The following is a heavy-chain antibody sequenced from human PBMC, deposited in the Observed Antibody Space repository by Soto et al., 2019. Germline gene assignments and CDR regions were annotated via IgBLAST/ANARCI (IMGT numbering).Heavy chain of an antibody. CDR2: ISYDGSNK. Sequence: GGSLRLSWAASGFTFSSYGMHWVRQAPGKGLEWVAVISYDGSNKYYADSVKGRFTISRDNSKNTLYLQMNSLRAEDTAVYYCAKVRIAAAGTPPLDYWGQGTLVTVSS. CDR1: GFTFSSYG. D-gene: IGHD6-13*01. V-gene: IGHV3-30*18. CDR3: AKVRIAAAGTPPLDY. J-gene: IGHJ4*02.